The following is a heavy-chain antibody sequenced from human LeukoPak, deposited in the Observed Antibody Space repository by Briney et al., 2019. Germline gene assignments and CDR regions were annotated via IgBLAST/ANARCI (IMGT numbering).Heavy chain of an antibody. CDR2: ISSASSYI. CDR3: ARERGRVKRTYDFWSHDAFDI. D-gene: IGHD3-3*01. V-gene: IGHV3-21*01. J-gene: IGHJ3*02. CDR1: GFTFSSYS. Sequence: GGSLRLSCAASGFTFSSYSMNWVRQAPGKGLEWVSSISSASSYIYYADSVKGRFIISRDNAKNSLYLQMNSLRAEDTAVYYCARERGRVKRTYDFWSHDAFDIWGQGTMVTVSS.